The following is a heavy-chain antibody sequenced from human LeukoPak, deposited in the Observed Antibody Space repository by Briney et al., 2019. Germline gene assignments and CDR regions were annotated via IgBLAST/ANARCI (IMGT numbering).Heavy chain of an antibody. CDR1: GFTFSNAW. CDR2: IKSKPDGGTT. Sequence: GESLRLSCAASGFTFSNAWMSWVRQAPGKGLEWVGRIKSKPDGGTTDYAAPVKGKFTISRDDPKNTLYLQMDSLKTEDTALYYCTTDRGRTELPLFGYWGQGTLVTVSS. D-gene: IGHD1-26*01. V-gene: IGHV3-15*01. J-gene: IGHJ4*02. CDR3: TTDRGRTELPLFGY.